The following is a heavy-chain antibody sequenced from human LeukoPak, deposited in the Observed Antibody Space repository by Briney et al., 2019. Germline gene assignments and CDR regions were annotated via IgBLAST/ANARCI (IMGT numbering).Heavy chain of an antibody. CDR3: ATRIGGGSSYYFDY. V-gene: IGHV4-4*07. CDR1: GGSISSYY. J-gene: IGHJ4*02. CDR2: IYSSGST. Sequence: PSETLSLTCTVSGGSISSYYWSWIRQPAGKGLEWIGRIYSSGSTNYNPSLQSRITISVDTSKNQFSLNLSSVTAADTAVYYCATRIGGGSSYYFDYWGQGTLVTVSS. D-gene: IGHD6-6*01.